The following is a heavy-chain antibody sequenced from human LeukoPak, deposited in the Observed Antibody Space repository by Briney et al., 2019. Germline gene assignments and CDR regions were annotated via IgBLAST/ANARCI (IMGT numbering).Heavy chain of an antibody. Sequence: SETLSLTCTVSGGSISRYYWSWIRQPPGKGLEWIGYIYYSGSTNYNPSLKSRVIISVDTSKNRFSLNLSSVTAADTAVYYCARISGSYYTFDYWGQGTLVTVSS. V-gene: IGHV4-59*01. CDR1: GGSISRYY. CDR3: ARISGSYYTFDY. J-gene: IGHJ4*02. D-gene: IGHD1-26*01. CDR2: IYYSGST.